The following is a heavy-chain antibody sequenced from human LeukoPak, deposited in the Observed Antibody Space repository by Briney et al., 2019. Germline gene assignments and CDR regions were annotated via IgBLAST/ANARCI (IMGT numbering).Heavy chain of an antibody. J-gene: IGHJ4*02. D-gene: IGHD1-26*01. V-gene: IGHV1-18*01. Sequence: ASVKVSCKASGYTFTSYGISWVRQAPGQGLEWMGWISAYNGNTNYAQKLQGRVTITRNTSISTAYMELSSLRSEDTAVYYCATSPERYSGTPDYWGQGTLVTVSS. CDR3: ATSPERYSGTPDY. CDR1: GYTFTSYG. CDR2: ISAYNGNT.